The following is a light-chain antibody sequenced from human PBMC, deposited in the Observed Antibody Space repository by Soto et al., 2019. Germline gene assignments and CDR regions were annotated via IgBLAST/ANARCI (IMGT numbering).Light chain of an antibody. CDR1: QSISSW. J-gene: IGKJ5*01. V-gene: IGKV1-5*03. Sequence: DLHMTQSPSTLSASVGDRVTITCRASQSISSWLAWYQQKPGKAPKLLIYKASSLESGVPSRFSGSGSGTEFTLTISSLQPDDFATYYCQQYNSYPITFGQGTRLEIK. CDR3: QQYNSYPIT. CDR2: KAS.